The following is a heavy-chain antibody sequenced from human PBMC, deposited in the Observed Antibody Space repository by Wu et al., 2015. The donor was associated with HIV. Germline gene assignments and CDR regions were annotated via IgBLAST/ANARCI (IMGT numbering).Heavy chain of an antibody. D-gene: IGHD2-15*01. V-gene: IGHV1-69*13. J-gene: IGHJ5*02. CDR3: ARALYCSGGSCYLGWFDP. Sequence: QVQLVQSGAEVKKPGSSVKVSCKASGGTFSSYAISWVRQAPGQGLEWMGRIIPIFGTANYAQKFQGRVTITADESTSTAYMELSSLRSEDTAVYYCARALYCSGGSCYLGWFDPWGQGTLVTVSS. CDR2: IIPIFGTA. CDR1: GGTFSSYA.